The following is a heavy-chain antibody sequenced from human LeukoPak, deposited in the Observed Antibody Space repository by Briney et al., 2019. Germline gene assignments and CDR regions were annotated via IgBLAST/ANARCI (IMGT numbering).Heavy chain of an antibody. CDR2: IPGSRGALVSSITGTASRP. CDR3: AKVNYDDSSGFYYESEIDY. J-gene: IGHJ4*02. Sequence: GGSLRLSCAASGFTFSYYAMSWVRQAPGKGLEWVSTIPGSRGALVSSITGTASRPFYADSVKGRFTISRDNSKNTLYLQMNSLRAEDTAVYYCAKVNYDDSSGFYYESEIDYWGQGTLVTVSS. CDR1: GFTFSYYA. V-gene: IGHV3-23*01. D-gene: IGHD3-22*01.